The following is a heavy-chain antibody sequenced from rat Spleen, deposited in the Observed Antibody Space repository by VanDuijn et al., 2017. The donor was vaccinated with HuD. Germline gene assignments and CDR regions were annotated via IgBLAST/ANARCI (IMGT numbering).Heavy chain of an antibody. CDR2: ISYDGSST. Sequence: EVQLVESDGGLVQPGRSLKLSCAASGFTFSDYYMAWVRQAPTKGLEWVATISYDGSSTYYRDSVKGRFTISRDNAKSTLYRQMDSLRSEDTATYYCARHYYDGSYYYWYFAFWGPGTMVTVSS. CDR3: ARHYYDGSYYYWYFAF. J-gene: IGHJ1*01. V-gene: IGHV5-29*01. D-gene: IGHD1-12*02. CDR1: GFTFSDYY.